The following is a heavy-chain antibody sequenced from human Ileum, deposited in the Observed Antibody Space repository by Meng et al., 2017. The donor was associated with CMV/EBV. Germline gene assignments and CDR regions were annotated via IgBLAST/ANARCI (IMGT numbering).Heavy chain of an antibody. CDR3: ARASPQRRFLSY. CDR1: GSAFSDYY. J-gene: IGHJ4*02. V-gene: IGHV4-34*01. CDR2: INHRGNT. D-gene: IGHD3-3*01. Sequence: QVQLQQWGAGLLKPSETLSLRCAVQGSAFSDYYWTWIRQFPGKGLEWIGEINHRGNTNYNPSLKSRVTISIDTSRNQFSLKLTSVTATDKAVYYCARASPQRRFLSYWGQGTLVTVSS.